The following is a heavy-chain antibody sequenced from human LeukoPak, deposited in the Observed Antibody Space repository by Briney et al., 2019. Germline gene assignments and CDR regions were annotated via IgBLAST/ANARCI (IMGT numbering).Heavy chain of an antibody. CDR3: ARVHYNTAMVDIDY. D-gene: IGHD5-18*01. CDR1: GFTFSSYE. J-gene: IGHJ4*02. Sequence: GGSLRLSCAASGFTFSSYEMHWVRQAPGKGLEWFSYISSSGSNIYYADSVKGRFTISRDNGKNSLYLQMNSLRAEDTAVYYCARVHYNTAMVDIDYWGQGTLVTVSS. V-gene: IGHV3-48*03. CDR2: ISSSGSNI.